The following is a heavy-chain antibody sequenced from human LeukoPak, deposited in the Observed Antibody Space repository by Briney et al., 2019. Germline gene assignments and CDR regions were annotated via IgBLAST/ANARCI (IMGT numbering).Heavy chain of an antibody. CDR3: ARVPMTTVTTIDPYMDV. D-gene: IGHD4-11*01. Sequence: SETLSLTCAVSGGSISSGGYSWSWIRQPPGKGLEWIGYIYHSGSTYYNPSLKSRVTISVDRSKNQFSLKLSSVTAADTAVYYCARVPMTTVTTIDPYMDVWGQGTTVTVPS. CDR2: IYHSGST. J-gene: IGHJ6*02. CDR1: GGSISSGGYS. V-gene: IGHV4-30-2*01.